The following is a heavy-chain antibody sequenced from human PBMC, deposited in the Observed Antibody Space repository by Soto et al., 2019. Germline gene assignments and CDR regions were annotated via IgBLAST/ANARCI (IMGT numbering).Heavy chain of an antibody. J-gene: IGHJ6*02. Sequence: SETLSLTCTVSGGSFKSGSYSWSWIRQPPGKGLEWIGYVYHTGRTSYNPSLKSRVTISVDTSKNQFSLKLSSVTAADTAVYYCARLGRGSSVVGMDVWGQGTTVTVSS. CDR1: GGSFKSGSYS. D-gene: IGHD6-6*01. CDR2: VYHTGRT. CDR3: ARLGRGSSVVGMDV. V-gene: IGHV4-61*01.